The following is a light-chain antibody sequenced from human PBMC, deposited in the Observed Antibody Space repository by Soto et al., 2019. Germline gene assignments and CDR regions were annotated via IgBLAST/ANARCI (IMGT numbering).Light chain of an antibody. CDR3: QQYGSSPPYT. Sequence: EVVLTQSPGTLSLSPGERATLSCSASQSVSNNYFAWYQQKPGQAPRLVIFGSSDRATGIPDRFSGSGSGIDFTLTISRLEPEDFAVYYCQQYGSSPPYTFGQGTKLEIK. CDR1: QSVSNNY. CDR2: GSS. V-gene: IGKV3-20*01. J-gene: IGKJ2*01.